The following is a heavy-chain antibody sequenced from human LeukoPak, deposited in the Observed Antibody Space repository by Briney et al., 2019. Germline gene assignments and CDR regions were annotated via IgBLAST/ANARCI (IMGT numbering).Heavy chain of an antibody. CDR2: IYYSGST. Sequence: PSETLSLTCTVSGGSISSYYWSWIRQPPGKELEWIGYIYYSGSTNYNPSLKSRVTISLDTSKNQFSLKLSSVTAADTAVYYCARLYSSGPLRAFDIWGQGTMVTVSS. J-gene: IGHJ3*02. CDR3: ARLYSSGPLRAFDI. V-gene: IGHV4-59*01. D-gene: IGHD3-22*01. CDR1: GGSISSYY.